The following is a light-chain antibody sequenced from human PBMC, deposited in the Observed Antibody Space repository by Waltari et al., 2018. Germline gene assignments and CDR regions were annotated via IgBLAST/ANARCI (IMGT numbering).Light chain of an antibody. CDR2: CAS. CDR1: QSVLYSSNNKNY. Sequence: DIVMTQSPDSLAVSLGERATINCKSSQSVLYSSNNKNYLAWHQQKPGQPPKLLIYCASTRESGVPDRFSGSGSGTDFTLTISSLQAEDVAVYYCQQYYSTPPTFGPGTKVDIK. J-gene: IGKJ3*01. V-gene: IGKV4-1*01. CDR3: QQYYSTPPT.